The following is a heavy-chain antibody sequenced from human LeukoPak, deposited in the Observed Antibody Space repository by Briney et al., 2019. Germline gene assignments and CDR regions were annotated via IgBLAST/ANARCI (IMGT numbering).Heavy chain of an antibody. D-gene: IGHD1-7*01. V-gene: IGHV3-30*04. Sequence: GGALTLSCAASAFTFLTYVRHSVGQPPGKGLECVAGISNDGNEKYYADSLRGRFSISRDNSNHTLYLPMSSLRTEDTAVYYCVRDGDYTGGWTYGAADYWGQGNLVTVSS. CDR3: VRDGDYTGGWTYGAADY. J-gene: IGHJ4*01. CDR2: ISNDGNEK. CDR1: AFTFLTYV.